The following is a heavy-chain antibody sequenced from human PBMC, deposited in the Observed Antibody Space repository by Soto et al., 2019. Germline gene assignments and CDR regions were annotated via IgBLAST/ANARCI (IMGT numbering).Heavy chain of an antibody. J-gene: IGHJ6*02. V-gene: IGHV1-8*01. D-gene: IGHD3-10*01. Sequence: QVQLVQSGAEVKKPGASVKVSCKASGYTFTSYDINWVRQATGQGLEWMGWMNPNSGNTGYAQKFQGRVTMTRNTSISTAYMELSSLRSEHTAVYYCARAVITMVRGVKHYGMAVWGQGTTVTVSS. CDR2: MNPNSGNT. CDR1: GYTFTSYD. CDR3: ARAVITMVRGVKHYGMAV.